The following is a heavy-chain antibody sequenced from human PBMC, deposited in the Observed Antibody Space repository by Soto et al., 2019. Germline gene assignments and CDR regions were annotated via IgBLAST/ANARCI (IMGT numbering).Heavy chain of an antibody. D-gene: IGHD3-16*01. CDR2: ISGSGGST. CDR3: AADLPDWGAYAFDY. Sequence: GGSLRLSCAASGFTFSSYAMSWVRQAPGKGLEWVSAISGSGGSTYYADSVKGRFAISRDDSQNTVYLEMNSLKTEDTAVYYCAADLPDWGAYAFDYWGQRNLVTVSS. CDR1: GFTFSSYA. V-gene: IGHV3-23*01. J-gene: IGHJ4*02.